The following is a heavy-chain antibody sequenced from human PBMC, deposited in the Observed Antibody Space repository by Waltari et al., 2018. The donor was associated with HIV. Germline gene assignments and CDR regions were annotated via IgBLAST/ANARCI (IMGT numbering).Heavy chain of an antibody. D-gene: IGHD5-18*01. V-gene: IGHV3-21*01. J-gene: IGHJ1*01. CDR2: ISNSNSFI. CDR1: GFTVSSYS. CDR3: ARDGGYSYGSDH. Sequence: EVQLVESGGDLVKPGGSLRLSCAASGFTVSSYSMNWVRQAPGKGLEWLSSISNSNSFIYYADSVKGRFTISRDNAKNSLYLQMNSLRAEDTAVYYCARDGGYSYGSDHWGQGTLVTVSS.